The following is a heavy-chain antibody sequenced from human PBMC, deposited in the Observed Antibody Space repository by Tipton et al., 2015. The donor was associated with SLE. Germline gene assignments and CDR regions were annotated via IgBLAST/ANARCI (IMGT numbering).Heavy chain of an antibody. J-gene: IGHJ4*01. CDR1: GVSIGSTSYY. Sequence: TLSLTCSVSGVSIGSTSYYWAWIRQPPGKGPAWIGSIYYDGTTYYSPSLKGRVTIALDTSSNHFSLKLTSATAADTARYYCARDIGLVGTGVTPLAYWGHVTFVAVSS. CDR3: ARDIGLVGTGVTPLAY. CDR2: IYYDGTT. V-gene: IGHV4-39*07. D-gene: IGHD3-10*01.